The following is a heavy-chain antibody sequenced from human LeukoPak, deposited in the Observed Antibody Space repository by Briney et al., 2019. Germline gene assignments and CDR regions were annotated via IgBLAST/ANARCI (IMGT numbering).Heavy chain of an antibody. V-gene: IGHV1-18*01. D-gene: IGHD2-2*01. CDR3: VRSRSLVVPAIDY. CDR2: ISAYSGNT. CDR1: GYTFSDYG. Sequence: ASVTVSCKSSGYTFSDYGISWVRQAPGQGLEWMGWISAYSGNTNYAQKVQGRVTMTTDTSTSTAYMELRSLRSDDTAVYYCVRSRSLVVPAIDYRGQGTLVTVSS. J-gene: IGHJ4*02.